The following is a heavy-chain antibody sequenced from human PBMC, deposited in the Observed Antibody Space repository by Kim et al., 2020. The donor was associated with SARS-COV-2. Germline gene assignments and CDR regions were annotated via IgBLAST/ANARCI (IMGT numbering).Heavy chain of an antibody. Sequence: YNPSLKSRVTISVDTSKSQCSLKLSSVTAAETAVYYCARGGAARRGRLDYWGQGTLVTVSS. D-gene: IGHD6-6*01. J-gene: IGHJ4*02. CDR3: ARGGAARRGRLDY. V-gene: IGHV4-34*01.